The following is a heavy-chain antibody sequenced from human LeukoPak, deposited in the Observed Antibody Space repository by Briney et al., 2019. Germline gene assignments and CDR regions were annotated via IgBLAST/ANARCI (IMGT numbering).Heavy chain of an antibody. Sequence: GGSLRLSCAASGFTVSSNYMSWVRQAPGKGLEWVSVIYSGGSTYYADSVKGRFTISRDNSKNTLYLQMNSLRAEDTAVYYCARGLFPITIFGIEYYYGMDVWGQGTTVTVSS. CDR2: IYSGGST. V-gene: IGHV3-66*01. CDR1: GFTVSSNY. J-gene: IGHJ6*02. CDR3: ARGLFPITIFGIEYYYGMDV. D-gene: IGHD3-3*01.